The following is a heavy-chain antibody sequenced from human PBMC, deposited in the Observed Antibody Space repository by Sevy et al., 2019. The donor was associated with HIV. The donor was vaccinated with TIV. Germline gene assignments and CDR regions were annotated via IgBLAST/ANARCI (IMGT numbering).Heavy chain of an antibody. CDR2: ISWNSGSI. CDR1: GFTFDDYA. V-gene: IGHV3-9*01. J-gene: IGHJ3*02. Sequence: QLGGSLRLSCAASGFTFDDYAMHWVRQAPGKGLEWVSGISWNSGSIGYADSVKGRFTISRDNAKNSLYLQMNSLRAEDTALYYCAKDEGKTPYYDFWSGYFGAFDIWGQGTMVTVSS. D-gene: IGHD3-3*01. CDR3: AKDEGKTPYYDFWSGYFGAFDI.